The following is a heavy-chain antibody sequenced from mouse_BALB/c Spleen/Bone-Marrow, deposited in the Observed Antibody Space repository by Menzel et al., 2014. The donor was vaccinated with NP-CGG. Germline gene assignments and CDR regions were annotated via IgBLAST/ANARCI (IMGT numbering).Heavy chain of an antibody. Sequence: VQLVESGAELVRPGASVKLSCKASGYTFTSYWINWVKQTPGQGLEWIGNIYPSDSYTNYTQKFKDKATLTVDKSSSTAYMQLSSQISEDSAVYYRTGSGYGNSSLDYWGQGTTLTVSS. CDR2: IYPSDSYT. D-gene: IGHD1-1*01. V-gene: IGHV1S126*01. J-gene: IGHJ2*01. CDR1: GYTFTSYW. CDR3: TGSGYGNSSLDY.